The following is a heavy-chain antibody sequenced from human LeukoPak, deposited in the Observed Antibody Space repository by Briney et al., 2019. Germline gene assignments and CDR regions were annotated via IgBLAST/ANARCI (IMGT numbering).Heavy chain of an antibody. D-gene: IGHD2-15*01. V-gene: IGHV4-34*01. J-gene: IGHJ5*02. CDR1: GGSFSGYY. CDR2: INHSGST. Sequence: PSETLSLTCAVYGGSFSGYYWSWIRQPPGKGLEWIGEINHSGSTNYNPSLKSRVTISVDTSKNQFSLKLSSVTAADTAVYYCARAQDIVVVVAASNWFDPWGQGTLATVSS. CDR3: ARAQDIVVVVAASNWFDP.